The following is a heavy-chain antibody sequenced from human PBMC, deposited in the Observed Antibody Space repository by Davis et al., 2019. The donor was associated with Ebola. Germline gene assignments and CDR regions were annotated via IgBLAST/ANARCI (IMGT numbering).Heavy chain of an antibody. CDR1: GGSISSGGYS. Sequence: SETLSLTCAVSGGSISSGGYSWSWIRQPPGKGLEWIGYIYHSGSTYYNPSLKSRVTISVDTSKNQFSLKLSSVTAADAAVYYCAKLQWLVLYWGQGTLVTVSS. D-gene: IGHD6-19*01. CDR3: AKLQWLVLY. J-gene: IGHJ4*02. V-gene: IGHV4-30-2*03. CDR2: IYHSGST.